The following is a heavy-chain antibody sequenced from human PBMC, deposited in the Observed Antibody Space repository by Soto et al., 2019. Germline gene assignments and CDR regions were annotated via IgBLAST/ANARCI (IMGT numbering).Heavy chain of an antibody. CDR2: IKQDGSEK. V-gene: IGHV3-7*01. J-gene: IGHJ4*02. CDR3: ARVKYYYDSSGYYFDGGHDY. Sequence: WGARRLSCASSVFTFSSYWMSWFRQAPGNWREWVANIKQDGSEKYYVDSVEGRFTISRDNAKNSLYLQMNSLRAEDTAVYYCARVKYYYDSSGYYFDGGHDYWGQGALVTVSS. CDR1: VFTFSSYW. D-gene: IGHD3-22*01.